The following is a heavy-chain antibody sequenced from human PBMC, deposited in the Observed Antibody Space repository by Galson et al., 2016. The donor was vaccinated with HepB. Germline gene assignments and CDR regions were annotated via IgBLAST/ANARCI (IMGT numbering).Heavy chain of an antibody. Sequence: LSLTCAVSGASISDSNWWTWVRQAPGKGLEWVAVISYDVSNKYYADSVKGRFTISRDNSKNTLYLQMNRLRAEDTAVYFCARDRPYCGSTSCYYYYSGMDVWGQGTTVTVSS. CDR3: ARDRPYCGSTSCYYYYSGMDV. V-gene: IGHV3-30*19. D-gene: IGHD2-2*01. CDR2: ISYDVSNK. CDR1: GASISDSN. J-gene: IGHJ6*02.